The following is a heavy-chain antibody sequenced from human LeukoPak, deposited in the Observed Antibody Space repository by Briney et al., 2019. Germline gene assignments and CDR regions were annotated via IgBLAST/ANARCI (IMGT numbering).Heavy chain of an antibody. CDR1: GFTFSRYW. J-gene: IGHJ4*02. CDR2: ISGSGGST. V-gene: IGHV3-23*01. Sequence: SGGSLRLSCVGSGFTFSRYWLNWVRQAPGKGLEWISAISGSGGSTYYADSVKGRFTISRDNSKNTLYLQMNSLRAEDTAVYYCARCIAAAGTFDYWGQGTLVTVSS. CDR3: ARCIAAAGTFDY. D-gene: IGHD6-13*01.